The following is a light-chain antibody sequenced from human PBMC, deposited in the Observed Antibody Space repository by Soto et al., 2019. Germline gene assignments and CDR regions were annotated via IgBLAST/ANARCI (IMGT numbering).Light chain of an antibody. CDR2: DVS. V-gene: IGLV2-11*01. CDR3: SSYAGSNTLV. CDR1: SSDVGGYNY. J-gene: IGLJ2*01. Sequence: QSALTQPRSVSGSPGQSVTISCTGTSSDVGGYNYVSWFQQHPGKAPKLMIYDVSKGPSGVPDRFSGSKSGNTASLTISGLQAEDEADYYCSSYAGSNTLVFGGGTKVTVL.